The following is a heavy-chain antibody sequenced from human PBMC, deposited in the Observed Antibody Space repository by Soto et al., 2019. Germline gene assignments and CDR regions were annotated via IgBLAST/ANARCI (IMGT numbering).Heavy chain of an antibody. D-gene: IGHD5-12*01. Sequence: PGGSLRLSCAASGFTFSNYAMHWVRQAPGKGLEWVAVISDAGSNEYYADSVKGRFTISRDNSKNTLYLQMNNLRGEDTAVYYCARDSGGWPDGNFDYWGQGTLVTVSS. CDR3: ARDSGGWPDGNFDY. J-gene: IGHJ4*02. CDR2: ISDAGSNE. V-gene: IGHV3-30-3*01. CDR1: GFTFSNYA.